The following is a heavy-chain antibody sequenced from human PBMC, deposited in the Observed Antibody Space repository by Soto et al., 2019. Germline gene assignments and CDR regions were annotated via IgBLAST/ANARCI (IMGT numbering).Heavy chain of an antibody. CDR1: GFTFSSYA. J-gene: IGHJ3*02. V-gene: IGHV3-23*01. CDR2: ISGSGGST. CDR3: AKDSWSYPVRDAFDI. D-gene: IGHD1-26*01. Sequence: GGSLRVSCAASGFTFSSYAMSWVRQAPWKGLEWVSAISGSGGSTYYADSVKGRFTISRDNSKNTLYLQMNSLRAEDTAVYYCAKDSWSYPVRDAFDIWGQGTMVTVSS.